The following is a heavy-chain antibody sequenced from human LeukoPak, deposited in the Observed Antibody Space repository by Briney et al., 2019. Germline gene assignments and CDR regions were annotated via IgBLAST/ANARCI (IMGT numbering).Heavy chain of an antibody. D-gene: IGHD6-19*01. J-gene: IGHJ4*02. CDR1: GGSISSSSYY. Sequence: SETLSLTCTVSGGSISSSSYYWGWIRQPPGKGLEWIGSIYYSGSTYYDPSLKSRVTISVDTSKNQFSLKLSSVTAADTAVYYCASSGWYLLPGVYWGQGTLVTVSS. CDR3: ASSGWYLLPGVY. V-gene: IGHV4-39*01. CDR2: IYYSGST.